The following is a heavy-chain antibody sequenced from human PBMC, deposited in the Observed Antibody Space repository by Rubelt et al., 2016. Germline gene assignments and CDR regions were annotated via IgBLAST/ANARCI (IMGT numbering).Heavy chain of an antibody. Sequence: EVQLVESGGGLVEPGGSLRLSCAASGFTFTNAWMSWVRQAPGKGLEWVGRIRRKTDGGTTDYASPVKGRFTVSSDDSKNTLHLQMNSLKTEDTAVYYCTIDYDYVWGSYRLKDWGQGTLVTVSS. CDR1: GFTFTNAW. D-gene: IGHD3-16*02. CDR2: IRRKTDGGTT. CDR3: TIDYDYVWGSYRLKD. J-gene: IGHJ4*02. V-gene: IGHV3-15*01.